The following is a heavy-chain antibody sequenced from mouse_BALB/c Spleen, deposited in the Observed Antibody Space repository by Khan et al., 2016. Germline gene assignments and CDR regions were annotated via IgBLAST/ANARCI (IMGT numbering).Heavy chain of an antibody. J-gene: IGHJ2*01. CDR2: INYSGST. CDR1: GDSTTSGY. CDR3: ARYDGYCFNY. V-gene: IGHV3-8*02. D-gene: IGHD2-3*01. Sequence: EVQLQESGPSLVKPSQTLSLTCSVTGDSTTSGYWNWIRKFPGNKLEYMGYINYSGSTYYNPSLKSRISITRDTSKNQYYLQLNSVTTEDIAIYYCARYDGYCFNYWGQGTTLTVSS.